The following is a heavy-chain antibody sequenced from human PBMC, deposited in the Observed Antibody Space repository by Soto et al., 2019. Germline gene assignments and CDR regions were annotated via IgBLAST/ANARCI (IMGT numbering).Heavy chain of an antibody. CDR1: GFTFSSYA. CDR3: AYSSTPFDY. J-gene: IGHJ4*02. Sequence: GGSLRLSCASSGFTFSSYAMSLVRQAPGKGLEWVSAISGSGGSTYYADSVKGRFTISRDNSKNTLYLQMNSLRAEDTAVYYCAYSSTPFDYRGQGTLVTVSS. V-gene: IGHV3-23*01. CDR2: ISGSGGST. D-gene: IGHD6-13*01.